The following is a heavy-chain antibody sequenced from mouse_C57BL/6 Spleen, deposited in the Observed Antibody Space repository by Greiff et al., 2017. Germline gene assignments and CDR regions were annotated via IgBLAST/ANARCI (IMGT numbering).Heavy chain of an antibody. CDR2: IYPGDGDT. CDR1: GYAFSSSW. J-gene: IGHJ2*01. Sequence: ESGPELVKPGASVKISCKASGYAFSSSWMNWVKQRPGKGLEWIGRIYPGDGDTNYNGKFKGKATLTADKSSSTAYMQLSSLTSEDSAVYFCAYYDYDGGFDYWGQGTTLTVSS. D-gene: IGHD2-4*01. V-gene: IGHV1-82*01. CDR3: AYYDYDGGFDY.